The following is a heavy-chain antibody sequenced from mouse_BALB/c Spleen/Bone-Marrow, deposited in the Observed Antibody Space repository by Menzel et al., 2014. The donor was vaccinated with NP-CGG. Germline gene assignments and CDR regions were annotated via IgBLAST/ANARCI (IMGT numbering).Heavy chain of an antibody. Sequence: EVKLEESGGGLVQPGGSRKLSCAASGFTFSSFGMHWVRQAPEKGLEWIAYISSDSGAIFYADTVKGRFTISRGNPKNTLFLQMTSLRSEDTAIYFCTRGGNWEDFDYWGQGTTLTVSS. V-gene: IGHV5-17*02. CDR1: GFTFSSFG. CDR3: TRGGNWEDFDY. CDR2: ISSDSGAI. D-gene: IGHD4-1*01. J-gene: IGHJ2*01.